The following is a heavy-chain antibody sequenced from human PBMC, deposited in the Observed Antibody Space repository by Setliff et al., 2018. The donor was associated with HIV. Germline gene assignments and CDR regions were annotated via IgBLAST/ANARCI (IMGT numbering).Heavy chain of an antibody. Sequence: ASVKVSCKASGYTFTSYGISWVRQAPGQGLEWMGWISAYNGNTHYAQKLQGRVTMTTDTSTTTVYMELSGLRSEDTAVYYCARATEAGTIDYWGQGTRVTVSS. CDR1: GYTFTSYG. CDR2: ISAYNGNT. V-gene: IGHV1-18*01. D-gene: IGHD1-1*01. CDR3: ARATEAGTIDY. J-gene: IGHJ4*02.